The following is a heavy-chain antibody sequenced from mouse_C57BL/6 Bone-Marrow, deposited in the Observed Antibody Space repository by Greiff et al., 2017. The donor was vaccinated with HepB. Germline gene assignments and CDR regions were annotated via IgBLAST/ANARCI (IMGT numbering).Heavy chain of an antibody. CDR2: ISDGGSYT. J-gene: IGHJ3*01. D-gene: IGHD2-1*01. V-gene: IGHV5-4*01. Sequence: EVQGVESGGGLVKPGGSLKLSCAASGFTFSSYAMSWVRQTPEKRLEWVATISDGGSYTYYPANVKGRFTISRDNAKNNLYLQMRHLKSEDTAMYYCARGVRDDGNYFSWFAYWGQGTLVTVSA. CDR1: GFTFSSYA. CDR3: ARGVRDDGNYFSWFAY.